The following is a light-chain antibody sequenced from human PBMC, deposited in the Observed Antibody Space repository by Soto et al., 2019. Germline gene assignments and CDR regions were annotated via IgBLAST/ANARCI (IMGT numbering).Light chain of an antibody. J-gene: IGKJ1*01. Sequence: EILMTQSPATLPVSPGERDTLSCRASQSVSANLAWYQHKPGQAPRLLIYGTSTRATGIPARFSGSGSGTHFILSISSLQSEDFAIYYCQQYSDWPRTFGQGTKVDIK. CDR1: QSVSAN. CDR2: GTS. CDR3: QQYSDWPRT. V-gene: IGKV3-15*01.